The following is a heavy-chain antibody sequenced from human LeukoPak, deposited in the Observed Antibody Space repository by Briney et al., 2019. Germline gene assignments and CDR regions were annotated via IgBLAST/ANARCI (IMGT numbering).Heavy chain of an antibody. V-gene: IGHV1-2*02. CDR3: ARRAGGSGWYFDY. D-gene: IGHD6-25*01. CDR1: GYTFTGYY. J-gene: IGHJ4*02. CDR2: INPNSGGT. Sequence: GASVKVSCKASGYTFTGYYIHWVRQAPGQGLEWMGWINPNSGGTNYAQKFQGGVTMTRDTSISTAYMELSRLRSDDTAVYYCARRAGGSGWYFDYWGQGTLVTVSS.